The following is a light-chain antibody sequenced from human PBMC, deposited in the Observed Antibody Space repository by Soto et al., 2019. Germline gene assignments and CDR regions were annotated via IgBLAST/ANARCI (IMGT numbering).Light chain of an antibody. Sequence: QSVLTQPPSVSGAPGQRVTISCTGSSSSIGAGYHVHWYQQHPGTAPKLLIYGNTNRPSGVPERFSGSKSGTSASLAITGLQPEDEADYYCQSFDNSLNGLYVFGTGTKVTVL. CDR2: GNT. CDR1: SSSIGAGYH. V-gene: IGLV1-40*01. J-gene: IGLJ1*01. CDR3: QSFDNSLNGLYV.